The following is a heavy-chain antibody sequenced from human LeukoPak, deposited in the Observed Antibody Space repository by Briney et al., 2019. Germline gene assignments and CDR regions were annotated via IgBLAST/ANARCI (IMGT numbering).Heavy chain of an antibody. CDR1: GFSFSTQR. J-gene: IGHJ4*02. Sequence: GGSLRLSCAASGFSFSTQRMHWVRQAPGKGLVWVSYINIDERITGYADSVKGRFTISRDNAKNTLYLQMNSLRAEDTAVYYCAKGTTTLVVTKIDYWGQGTLVTVSS. V-gene: IGHV3-74*01. CDR2: INIDERIT. D-gene: IGHD4-23*01. CDR3: AKGTTTLVVTKIDY.